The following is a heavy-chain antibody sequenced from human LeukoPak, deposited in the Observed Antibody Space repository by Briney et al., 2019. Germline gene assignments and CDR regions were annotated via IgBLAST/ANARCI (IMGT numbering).Heavy chain of an antibody. Sequence: SGGSLRLSCAASRFTFSTYTMNWVRQAPGKGLEWISYITSSSSDISYADSVKGRFTISRDNAKNSLYLQMNSLRDEDTAVYYCARDRNWGFDYWGQGTLLTVSS. J-gene: IGHJ4*02. CDR2: ITSSSSDI. D-gene: IGHD7-27*01. CDR1: RFTFSTYT. V-gene: IGHV3-48*02. CDR3: ARDRNWGFDY.